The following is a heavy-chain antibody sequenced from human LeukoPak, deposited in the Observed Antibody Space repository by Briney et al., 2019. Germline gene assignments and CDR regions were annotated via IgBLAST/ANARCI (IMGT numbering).Heavy chain of an antibody. CDR3: ARVVRGAVTSNCFDP. CDR2: ISNSGTT. D-gene: IGHD4-17*01. J-gene: IGHJ5*02. V-gene: IGHV4-59*01. Sequence: PSETLSLTCTVSGGSINDYYWTWIRQAPGKGLEWIGYISNSGTTDYNPSLKSRVTMSVDTSNIEFSLRLTSVTAADTAMYYCARVVRGAVTSNCFDPWGQGTLVTVSS. CDR1: GGSINDYY.